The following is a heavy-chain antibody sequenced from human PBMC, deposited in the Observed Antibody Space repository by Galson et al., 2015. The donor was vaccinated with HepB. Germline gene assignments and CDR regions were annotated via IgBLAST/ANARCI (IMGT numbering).Heavy chain of an antibody. CDR2: IYPDDSTV. V-gene: IGHV5-51*01. CDR3: ARFSAAGFSLNWFDP. CDR1: GYTFGHYW. Sequence: QSGAEVKKPGESLKISCRGSGYTFGHYWIGWVRQMPGKGLEWMGIIYPDDSTVRYSPSFQGQVTISADKSTATAYLGWSSLKASDTAMYFCARFSAAGFSLNWFDPWGQGTLVTVSS. J-gene: IGHJ5*02. D-gene: IGHD1-14*01.